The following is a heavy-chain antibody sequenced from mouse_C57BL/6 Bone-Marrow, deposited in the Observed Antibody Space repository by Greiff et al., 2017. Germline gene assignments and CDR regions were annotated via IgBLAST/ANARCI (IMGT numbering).Heavy chain of an antibody. Sequence: EVKVVESGGGLVKPGGSLKLSCAASGFTFSSYAMSWVRQTPEKRLEWVATISDGGSYTYYPDNVKGRFTISRDNATNNLYLQMSHLKSEDTAMYYCARNRGQLRLNYFDYWGQGTTLTVSS. CDR2: ISDGGSYT. CDR1: GFTFSSYA. J-gene: IGHJ2*01. CDR3: ARNRGQLRLNYFDY. D-gene: IGHD3-2*02. V-gene: IGHV5-4*03.